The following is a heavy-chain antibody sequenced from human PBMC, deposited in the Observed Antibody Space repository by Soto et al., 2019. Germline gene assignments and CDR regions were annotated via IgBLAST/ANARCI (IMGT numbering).Heavy chain of an antibody. Sequence: PVGSLRLSCAASGFTFSDYYMSWIRQAPGKGLEWVSYIGPSSSYTNYADSAKGRFTISRDNAKNALYLQMNSLRAEDTAVYYCARVVRLMLYSDYWGQGTLVTVSS. CDR3: ARVVRLMLYSDY. D-gene: IGHD2-8*01. V-gene: IGHV3-11*06. CDR1: GFTFSDYY. J-gene: IGHJ4*02. CDR2: IGPSSSYT.